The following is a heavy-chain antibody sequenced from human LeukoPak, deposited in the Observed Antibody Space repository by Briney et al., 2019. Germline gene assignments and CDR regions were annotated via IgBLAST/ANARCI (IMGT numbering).Heavy chain of an antibody. CDR3: ANYGAGTYRFDP. CDR2: ICYSGTT. Sequence: PSQTLSLTCTVSGASISSGGYCWSWIRQHPGKSLEWIGYICYSGTTYYNPSLKSRVTISVDMSENQFSLKLSSVTAADTAVYYCANYGAGTYRFDPWGQGTLVTVSS. J-gene: IGHJ5*02. V-gene: IGHV4-31*03. CDR1: GASISSGGYC. D-gene: IGHD3-10*01.